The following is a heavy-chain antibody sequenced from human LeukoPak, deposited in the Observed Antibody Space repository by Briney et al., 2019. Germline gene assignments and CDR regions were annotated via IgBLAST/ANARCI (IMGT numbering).Heavy chain of an antibody. CDR1: GFTFSSYA. Sequence: QTGGSLRLSCAASGFTFSSYAMSWVRQAPGKGLVWVSAISGSGGSTYYADSVKGRFTISRDNSKNTLYLQMNSLRAEDTAVYYCATTPSGGYDFWSGYRGAHAFDIWGQGTMVTVSS. CDR3: ATTPSGGYDFWSGYRGAHAFDI. V-gene: IGHV3-23*01. CDR2: ISGSGGST. J-gene: IGHJ3*02. D-gene: IGHD3-3*01.